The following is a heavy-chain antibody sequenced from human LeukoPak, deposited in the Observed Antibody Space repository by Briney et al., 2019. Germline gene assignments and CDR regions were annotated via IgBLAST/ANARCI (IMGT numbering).Heavy chain of an antibody. CDR2: ISSNGGST. J-gene: IGHJ4*02. D-gene: IGHD1-26*01. CDR3: ARARIVGAITSLDY. Sequence: PGGSLRLSCAASGFTFSSYAMHWVRQAPGKGLEYVSAISSNGGSTYYANSVKGRFTISRDNSKNTLYLQMGSLRAEDMAVYYCARARIVGAITSLDYWGQGTPVTVSS. CDR1: GFTFSSYA. V-gene: IGHV3-64*01.